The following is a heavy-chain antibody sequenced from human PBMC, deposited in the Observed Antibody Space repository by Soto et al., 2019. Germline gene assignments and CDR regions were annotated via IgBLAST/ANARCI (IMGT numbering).Heavy chain of an antibody. CDR3: TTDSCSSTSCYPY. Sequence: EVQLVESGGGLVKPGGSLRLSCAASGFTFSNAWMNWVRQAPGKGLEWVGRIKSKTDGGTTDYAAPVKGRFTISRDDSKNKLYLQKNSLKTEDTAVYYCTTDSCSSTSCYPYWGQGTLVTVSS. D-gene: IGHD2-2*01. V-gene: IGHV3-15*07. CDR1: GFTFSNAW. J-gene: IGHJ4*02. CDR2: IKSKTDGGTT.